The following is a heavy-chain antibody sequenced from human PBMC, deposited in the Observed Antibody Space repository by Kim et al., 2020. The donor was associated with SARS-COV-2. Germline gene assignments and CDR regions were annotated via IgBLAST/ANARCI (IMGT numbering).Heavy chain of an antibody. J-gene: IGHJ4*02. V-gene: IGHV4-34*01. Sequence: SETLSLTYAVYGGSFSGYYWSWIRQPPGKGLEWIGEINHSGSTNYNPSLKSRVTISVDTSKNQFSLKLSSVTAADTAVYYCARGGRQTDFDYWGQGTLVTVSS. CDR2: INHSGST. CDR3: ARGGRQTDFDY. CDR1: GGSFSGYY.